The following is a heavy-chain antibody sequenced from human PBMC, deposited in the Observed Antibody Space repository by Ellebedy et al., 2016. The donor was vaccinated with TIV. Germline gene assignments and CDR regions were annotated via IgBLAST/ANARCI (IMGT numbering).Heavy chain of an antibody. D-gene: IGHD2-2*01. V-gene: IGHV3-74*01. J-gene: IGHJ4*02. CDR1: GFTFSNYW. CDR3: AREVVPAARTYYSLFDY. CDR2: IKSDGSGT. Sequence: GESLKISXAASGFTFSNYWMHWVRQAPGKGLVWVSRIKSDGSGTTYADSVKGRFTISRDNAKNTMYLQMNSLRGEDTAVYYCAREVVPAARTYYSLFDYWGQGTLVTVSS.